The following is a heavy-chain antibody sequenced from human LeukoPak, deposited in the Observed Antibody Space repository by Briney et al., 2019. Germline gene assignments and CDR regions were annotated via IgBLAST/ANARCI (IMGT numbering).Heavy chain of an antibody. D-gene: IGHD3-10*01. J-gene: IGHJ4*02. CDR1: GFTFSSYA. Sequence: PGGSLRLSCAASGFTFSSYAMHWVRQAPGKGLEWVAVISYDGSNKYYADSVKGRFTISRDNSKNTLYLQMNSLRAEDTAVYYCANSYYYGSGSYFLASSQFDYWGQGTLVTVSS. V-gene: IGHV3-30-3*01. CDR2: ISYDGSNK. CDR3: ANSYYYGSGSYFLASSQFDY.